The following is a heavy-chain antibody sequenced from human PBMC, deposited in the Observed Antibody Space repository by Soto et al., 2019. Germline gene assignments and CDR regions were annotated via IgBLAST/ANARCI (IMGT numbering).Heavy chain of an antibody. J-gene: IGHJ5*02. CDR2: ISGSGGST. CDR3: AEVGPGSTSNRFDP. D-gene: IGHD6-6*01. Sequence: GGSLRLSCAASGFTFSSYAMSWVRQASGKGLEWVSGISGSGGSTYYADSVKGRFTTSRDNSKNTLFLQMNSLRADDTAVYYCAEVGPGSTSNRFDPWGHGTLVTDSS. V-gene: IGHV3-23*01. CDR1: GFTFSSYA.